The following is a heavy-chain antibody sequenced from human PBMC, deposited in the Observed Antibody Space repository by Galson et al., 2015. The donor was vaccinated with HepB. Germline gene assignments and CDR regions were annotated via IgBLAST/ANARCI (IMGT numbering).Heavy chain of an antibody. CDR2: IENDGSET. J-gene: IGHJ4*02. V-gene: IGHV3-74*01. CDR1: GFTLRSHW. Sequence: SLRLSCAASGFTLRSHWMHWVRQAPGKGLMWVSRIENDGSETSYADSVKGRFTFSRDNGKNTLYLQMNSLRAEDTAVYYCSTIFDSPSDSPSDSWGQGTLVTVSS. CDR3: STIFDSPSDSPSDS. D-gene: IGHD3-3*01.